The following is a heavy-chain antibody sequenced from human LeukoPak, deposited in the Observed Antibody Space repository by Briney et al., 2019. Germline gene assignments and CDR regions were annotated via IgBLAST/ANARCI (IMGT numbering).Heavy chain of an antibody. J-gene: IGHJ4*02. CDR2: INHSGST. CDR1: GGSFSGYY. D-gene: IGHD6-13*01. Sequence: SETLSLTYAVYGGSFSGYYWSWIRQPPGKGLEWIGEINHSGSTNYNPSLKSRVTISVDTSKNQFSLKLSSVTAADTAVYYCARGSSSAHDYWGQGTLVTVSS. V-gene: IGHV4-34*01. CDR3: ARGSSSAHDY.